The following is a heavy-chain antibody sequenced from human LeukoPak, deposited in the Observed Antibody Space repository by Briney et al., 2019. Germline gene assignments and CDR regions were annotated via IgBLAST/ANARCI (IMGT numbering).Heavy chain of an antibody. D-gene: IGHD3-22*01. CDR2: IIPILGIA. V-gene: IGHV1-69*02. J-gene: IGHJ4*02. Sequence: SVKVSCKASGGTFISYTISWVRQAPGQGLEWMRRIIPILGIANYAQKFQGRVTITADKSTSTAYMELSSLRSEDTAVYYCARGPMIGYRFDYWGQGTLVTVSS. CDR1: GGTFISYT. CDR3: ARGPMIGYRFDY.